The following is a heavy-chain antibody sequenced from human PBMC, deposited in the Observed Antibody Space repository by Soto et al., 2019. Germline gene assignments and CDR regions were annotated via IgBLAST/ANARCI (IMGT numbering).Heavy chain of an antibody. CDR1: GFTFSNAW. J-gene: IGHJ4*02. CDR2: TKSKTDGGTA. V-gene: IGHV3-15*07. CDR3: PSSITAPGALDY. D-gene: IGHD6-13*01. Sequence: EVQLVESGGGLVKPGGSLRLSCAASGFTFSNAWMNWVRQAPGKGLEWVGRTKSKTDGGTAEYAAPVKGRFTISRDDSINTLYLQMNSLKTEDTAVYYCPSSITAPGALDYWGQGSLVTVSS.